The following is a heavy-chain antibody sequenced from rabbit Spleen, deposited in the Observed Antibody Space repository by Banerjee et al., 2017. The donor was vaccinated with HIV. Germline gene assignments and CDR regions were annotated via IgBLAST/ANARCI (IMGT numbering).Heavy chain of an antibody. CDR3: VRGASSSGFYSL. V-gene: IGHV1S40*01. J-gene: IGHJ6*01. CDR1: GFSFSDRDV. CDR2: INTATGKA. Sequence: QSLEESGGDLVKPEGSLTLTCKASGFSFSDRDVMCWVRQAPGKGLEWIACINTATGKAVYATWVNGRFTISSQNAQNTLYLQLNSLTVADTATYFCVRGASSSGFYSLWGPGTLVTVS. D-gene: IGHD1-1*01.